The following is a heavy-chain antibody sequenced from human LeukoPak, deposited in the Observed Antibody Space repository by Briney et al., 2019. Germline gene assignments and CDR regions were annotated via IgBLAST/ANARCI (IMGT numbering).Heavy chain of an antibody. Sequence: PGGPLRLSCAASGFPYSRYWMHWARQATEKALVWVSRINSDGSSTSYADSEKGRLTISRDNAKNTLYLQMNSLRAEDTAVYYCARDNYYGSGSDYYGMDVWGQGTTVTVSS. V-gene: IGHV3-74*01. CDR2: INSDGSST. D-gene: IGHD3-10*01. CDR1: GFPYSRYW. J-gene: IGHJ6*02. CDR3: ARDNYYGSGSDYYGMDV.